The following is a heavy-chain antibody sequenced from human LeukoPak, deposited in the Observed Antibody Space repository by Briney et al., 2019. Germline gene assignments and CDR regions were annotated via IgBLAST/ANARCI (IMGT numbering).Heavy chain of an antibody. Sequence: PSETLSLTCAVYGGYFSGYYWSWLRQSPGKGLEWFGELNHSGKSKYNPSLKSRVTISLDTSKNQFSLKVSSVTAADTAVYYCARDAGAAAGPEYYFDYWGRGTLVTVSP. V-gene: IGHV4-34*01. D-gene: IGHD6-13*01. CDR1: GGYFSGYY. J-gene: IGHJ4*02. CDR3: ARDAGAAAGPEYYFDY. CDR2: LNHSGKS.